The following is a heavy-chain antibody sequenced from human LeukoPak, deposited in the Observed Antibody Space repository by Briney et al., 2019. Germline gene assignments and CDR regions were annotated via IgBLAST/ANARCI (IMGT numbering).Heavy chain of an antibody. D-gene: IGHD6-13*01. Sequence: ASVKVSCKASGYTFTSYDINWVRQATGQGLEWIGWMNPNSGNTGYAQKFQGRVTITRNTSISTAYMELSSLRSEDTAVYYCARGVRKGIAAAGDYYYMDVWGKGTTVTVSS. V-gene: IGHV1-8*03. CDR2: MNPNSGNT. CDR3: ARGVRKGIAAAGDYYYMDV. CDR1: GYTFTSYD. J-gene: IGHJ6*03.